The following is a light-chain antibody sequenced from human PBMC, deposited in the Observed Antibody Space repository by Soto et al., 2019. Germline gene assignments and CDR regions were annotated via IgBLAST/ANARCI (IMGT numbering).Light chain of an antibody. CDR2: DSN. CDR3: QSYGTSLCGLYV. Sequence: QSVLTQPPSVSGAPGQRVIISCTGSSSNIGAGRDVHWYRQFPGEAPKFLISDSNHRPSGVPDRFSVSKSGASASLAITGLRPEDEGDYFCQSYGTSLCGLYVFGTGTKVTVL. CDR1: SSNIGAGRD. J-gene: IGLJ1*01. V-gene: IGLV1-40*01.